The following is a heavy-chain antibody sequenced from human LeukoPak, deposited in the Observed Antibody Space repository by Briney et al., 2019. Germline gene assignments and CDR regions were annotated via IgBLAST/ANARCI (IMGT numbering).Heavy chain of an antibody. Sequence: GGSLRLSCAASGFSVSSSYMNWARQAQGRGLEWVSVFFRGGDTYYGDSVKGRFTISRDDSKNTVYLQMNSLRAEDTAVYYCASDFGSPHPVDYWGQGTLVTVSS. D-gene: IGHD3-3*01. J-gene: IGHJ4*02. CDR1: GFSVSSSY. CDR3: ASDFGSPHPVDY. V-gene: IGHV3-53*01. CDR2: FFRGGDT.